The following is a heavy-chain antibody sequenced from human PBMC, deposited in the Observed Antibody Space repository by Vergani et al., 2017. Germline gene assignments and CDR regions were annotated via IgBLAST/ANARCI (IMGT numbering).Heavy chain of an antibody. CDR2: IYYSGST. CDR3: ARVGYCSSTSCYAPDNWFDP. D-gene: IGHD2-2*01. Sequence: QVQLQESGPGLVKPSETLSLTCTVSGGSISSYYWSWIRQPPGKGLEWIGYIYYSGSTNYNPSLKSRVTISVDTSKNPFSLKLSSVTAADTAVYYCARVGYCSSTSCYAPDNWFDPWGQGTLVTVSS. CDR1: GGSISSYY. V-gene: IGHV4-59*01. J-gene: IGHJ5*02.